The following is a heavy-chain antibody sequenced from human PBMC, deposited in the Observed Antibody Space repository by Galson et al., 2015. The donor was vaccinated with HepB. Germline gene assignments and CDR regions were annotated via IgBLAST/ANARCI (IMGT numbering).Heavy chain of an antibody. J-gene: IGHJ6*02. Sequence: SLRLSCAASGFTFSSYWMHWVRQAPGKGLVWVSRINSDGSSTSYADSVKGRFTISRDNAKNTLYLQMNSLGDEDTAMYYCVRDSYYGMDVWGQGTTVTVSS. CDR2: INSDGSST. CDR3: VRDSYYGMDV. CDR1: GFTFSSYW. V-gene: IGHV3-74*01.